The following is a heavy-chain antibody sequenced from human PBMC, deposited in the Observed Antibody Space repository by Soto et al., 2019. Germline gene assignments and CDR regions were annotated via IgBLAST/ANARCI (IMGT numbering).Heavy chain of an antibody. CDR1: GFTFSGSA. D-gene: IGHD6-13*01. Sequence: EVQLVESGGGLVQPGGSLKLSCAASGFTFSGSAMHWVRQASGKGLEWVGRIRSKANSYATAYAASVKGRFTVSRDDSKNTAYLQMNSLKTEDTAVDYCTRHGAAAGTDYWGQGTLVTVSS. V-gene: IGHV3-73*02. J-gene: IGHJ4*02. CDR2: IRSKANSYAT. CDR3: TRHGAAAGTDY.